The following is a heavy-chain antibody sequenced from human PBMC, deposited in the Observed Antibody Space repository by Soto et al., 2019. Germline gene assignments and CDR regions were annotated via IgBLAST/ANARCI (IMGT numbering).Heavy chain of an antibody. Sequence: QVQLQESGPGLVKPSGTLSLTCAVSGGSISSSNWWSWVRQPPGKGLEWIGEIYHSGSTNYNPSLTSRVTISVDKSKNQFSLKLSSVTAAATAVYYCARAAMGGSSWPFDYWGQGTLVTVSS. J-gene: IGHJ4*02. CDR3: ARAAMGGSSWPFDY. CDR2: IYHSGST. CDR1: GGSISSSNW. D-gene: IGHD6-13*01. V-gene: IGHV4-4*02.